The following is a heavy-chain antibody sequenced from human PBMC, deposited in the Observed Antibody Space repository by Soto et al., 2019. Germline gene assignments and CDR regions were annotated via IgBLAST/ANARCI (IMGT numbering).Heavy chain of an antibody. V-gene: IGHV4-59*08. CDR2: IHSSGRT. CDR1: GGSISSYY. CDR3: ATFYYSDTIVDY. J-gene: IGHJ4*02. D-gene: IGHD3-22*01. Sequence: PSETLSLTCTVSGGSISSYYWSWIRQPPGKGLEWIGYIHSSGRTDYSPSLKSRVTMSVDTSQDQFSLKLISVTAADTAVYYCATFYYSDTIVDYWGQGTLVTVS.